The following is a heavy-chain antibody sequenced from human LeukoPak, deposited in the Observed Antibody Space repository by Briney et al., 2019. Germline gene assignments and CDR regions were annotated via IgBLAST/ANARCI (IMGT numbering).Heavy chain of an antibody. CDR1: GGSFSGYY. J-gene: IGHJ4*02. V-gene: IGHV4-34*01. CDR3: ARGVSGGNGSNFDY. D-gene: IGHD1-26*01. Sequence: SETLSLTCAVYGGSFSGYYWSWIRQPPGKGLERIGEINHSGSTNYNPSLKSRVTISVDTSKNQFPLKLSSVTAADTAVYYCARGVSGGNGSNFDYWGQGTLVTVSS. CDR2: INHSGST.